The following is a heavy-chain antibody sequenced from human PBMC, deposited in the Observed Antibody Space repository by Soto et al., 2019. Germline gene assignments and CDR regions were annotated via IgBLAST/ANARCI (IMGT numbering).Heavy chain of an antibody. CDR2: ISAYNGNT. Sequence: ASVKVSGKASGYTVTSYGISWVRQAPGQGLEWMGWISAYNGNTNYAQKLQGRVTMTTDTSTSTAYMELRSLRSDDTAVYYCARVRVRGVIDGMDVWGKGTTVTVSS. J-gene: IGHJ6*04. CDR1: GYTVTSYG. D-gene: IGHD3-10*01. V-gene: IGHV1-18*01. CDR3: ARVRVRGVIDGMDV.